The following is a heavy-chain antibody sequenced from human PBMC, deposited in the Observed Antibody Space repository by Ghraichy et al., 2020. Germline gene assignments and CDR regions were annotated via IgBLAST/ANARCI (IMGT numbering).Heavy chain of an antibody. CDR1: GFTFSSYW. J-gene: IGHJ6*02. V-gene: IGHV3-7*01. D-gene: IGHD3-3*01. CDR3: ARDEVTIFGTISKNYYYGMDV. Sequence: GGSLRLSCAASGFTFSSYWMSWVRQAPGKGLEWVANIKQDGSEKYYVDSVKGRFTISRDNAKNSLYLQMNSLRAEDTAVYYCARDEVTIFGTISKNYYYGMDVWRQGTTVTVPS. CDR2: IKQDGSEK.